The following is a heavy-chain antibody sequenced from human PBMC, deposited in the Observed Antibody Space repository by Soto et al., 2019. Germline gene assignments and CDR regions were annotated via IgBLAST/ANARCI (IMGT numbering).Heavy chain of an antibody. CDR3: ARIPRSCSGGSCHHYYYYGMDV. D-gene: IGHD2-15*01. Sequence: VSGPTLVNPTQTLTLTCTFSGFSLSTSGMCVSWIRQPPGKALEWLALIDWDDDKYYSTSLKTRLTISKDTSKNQVVLTMTNMDPVDTATYYCARIPRSCSGGSCHHYYYYGMDVRGQGTTVTLSS. V-gene: IGHV2-70*01. CDR1: GFSLSTSGMC. CDR2: IDWDDDK. J-gene: IGHJ6*02.